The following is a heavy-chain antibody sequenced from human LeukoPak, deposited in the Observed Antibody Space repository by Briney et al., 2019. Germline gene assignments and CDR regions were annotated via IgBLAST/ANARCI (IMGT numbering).Heavy chain of an antibody. Sequence: PGGSLRLSCEASGFIFSSYSMNWVRQAPGKGLEWVSSISSGSSFIHYADSVKGRFTISRDNAKNSLYLQMNSLTDEDTAVYYCARDLFGTRSWFDPWGQGTLVTVFS. CDR3: ARDLFGTRSWFDP. CDR2: ISSGSSFI. CDR1: GFIFSSYS. D-gene: IGHD3-3*01. V-gene: IGHV3-21*01. J-gene: IGHJ5*02.